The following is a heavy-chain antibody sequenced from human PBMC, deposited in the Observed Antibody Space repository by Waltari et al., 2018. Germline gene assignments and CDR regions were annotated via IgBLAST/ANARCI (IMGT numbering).Heavy chain of an antibody. Sequence: QVQLVQSGAEVQKPGSSVTFSFKASAGTFSSYAISWLRQAPGQGLEWMGGIIPIFGTANYAQKFQGRVTITADESTSTAYMELSSLRSEDTAVYYCAAVGDYGVHYFDYWGQGTLVTVSS. D-gene: IGHD4-17*01. CDR3: AAVGDYGVHYFDY. J-gene: IGHJ4*02. V-gene: IGHV1-69*13. CDR1: AGTFSSYA. CDR2: IIPIFGTA.